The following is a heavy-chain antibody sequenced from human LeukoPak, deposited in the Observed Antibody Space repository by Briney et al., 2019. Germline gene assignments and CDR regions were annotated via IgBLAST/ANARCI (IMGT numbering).Heavy chain of an antibody. Sequence: SSVTVSCKHSRGTFSRYAIRRVRQDPAPGLEWMGRIIPIFGIANYEQQFQGRVTISADKSTCAAYMELSSLGSGDTAVYYCASRTIFGGVHAVSGSSQEGGDCYYYGMDGWGQGTTVTVSS. CDR3: ASRTIFGGVHAVSGSSQEGGDCYYYGMDG. J-gene: IGHJ6*02. CDR2: IIPIFGIA. D-gene: IGHD6-6*01. CDR1: RGTFSRYA. V-gene: IGHV1-69*04.